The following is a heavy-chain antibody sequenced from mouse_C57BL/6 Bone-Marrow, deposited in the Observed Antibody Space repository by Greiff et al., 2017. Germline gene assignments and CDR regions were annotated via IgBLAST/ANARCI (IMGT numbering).Heavy chain of an antibody. CDR3: TTATVVPYWYFGV. Sequence: VQLQQSGAELVRPGASVKLSCTASGFNIKDDYMHWVKQRPEQGLEWIGWIDPENGDTESASKFQGKATITADTSSNTAYLQLSILTSEDTAVYYCTTATVVPYWYFGVWGTGTTVTVSS. CDR1: GFNIKDDY. J-gene: IGHJ1*03. V-gene: IGHV14-4*01. D-gene: IGHD1-1*01. CDR2: IDPENGDT.